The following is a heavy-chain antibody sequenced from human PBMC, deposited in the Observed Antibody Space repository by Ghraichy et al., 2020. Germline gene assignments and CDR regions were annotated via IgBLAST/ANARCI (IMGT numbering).Heavy chain of an antibody. D-gene: IGHD4-23*01. Sequence: GGSLRLSCSASGFTLSSYSLNWVRQAPGKGLEWLANITRSGRFISYADSVKGRFTISRDNAKNSVDLQMNSLRDEDTAVYYCARGSRVVRFYYYDATDVWSPGTTV. CDR1: GFTLSSYS. V-gene: IGHV3-48*02. J-gene: IGHJ6*01. CDR3: ARGSRVVRFYYYDATDV. CDR2: ITRSGRFI.